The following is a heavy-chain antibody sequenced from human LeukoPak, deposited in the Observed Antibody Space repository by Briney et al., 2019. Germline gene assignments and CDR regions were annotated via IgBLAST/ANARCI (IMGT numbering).Heavy chain of an antibody. V-gene: IGHV3-30*02. CDR3: VRGGWRIIETGGDS. CDR2: IRYDGSNK. Sequence: GGSLRLSCAASGFTFSSYGMHWVRQAPGKGLEWVAFIRYDGSNKYYADSVKGRFTISRDNADNSLYLQMKSLRVEDTAMYYRVRGGWRIIETGGDSWGQGTLVTVSS. J-gene: IGHJ4*02. CDR1: GFTFSSYG. D-gene: IGHD2-15*01.